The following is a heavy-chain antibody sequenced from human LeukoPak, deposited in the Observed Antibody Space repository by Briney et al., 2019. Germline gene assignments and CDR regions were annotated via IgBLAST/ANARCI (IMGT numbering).Heavy chain of an antibody. CDR3: AKDPTSVGGHFDWLLGH. J-gene: IGHJ4*02. CDR1: EFTFSSYW. CDR2: IKQDGGEK. Sequence: GGSLRLSCAASEFTFSSYWMSWVRQAPGKGLEWVANIKQDGGEKYYLDSVKGRFTVSRDNAKNSLYLQMNSLRAEDTAVYYCAKDPTSVGGHFDWLLGHWGQGTLVTVSS. V-gene: IGHV3-7*01. D-gene: IGHD3-9*01.